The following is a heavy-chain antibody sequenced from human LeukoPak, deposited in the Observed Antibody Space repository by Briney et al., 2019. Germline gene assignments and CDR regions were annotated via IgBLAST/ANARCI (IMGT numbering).Heavy chain of an antibody. V-gene: IGHV4-38-2*02. J-gene: IGHJ3*02. Sequence: SETLSLTCTVSGYSISSGYYWGWIRQPPGKGLEWIGSIYHSGSTYYNPSLKSRVTISVDTSKNQFSPKLSSVTAADTAVYYCARSTMIVDAFDIWGQGTMVTVSS. D-gene: IGHD3-22*01. CDR2: IYHSGST. CDR1: GYSISSGYY. CDR3: ARSTMIVDAFDI.